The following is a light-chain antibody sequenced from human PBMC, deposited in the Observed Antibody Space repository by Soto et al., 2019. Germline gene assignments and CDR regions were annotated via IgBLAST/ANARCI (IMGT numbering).Light chain of an antibody. CDR1: QSVSSY. CDR3: QQRSNWPIT. CDR2: DAS. V-gene: IGKV3-11*01. J-gene: IGKJ5*01. Sequence: EIVVTQSPATLSLSPGERATLSCRTSQSVSSYFAWYQQKPGRAPRLLIYDASSRATGIPARFIGSGSGTDFTLTISILEPEDVAVYYCQQRSNWPITFGQGTRLEIK.